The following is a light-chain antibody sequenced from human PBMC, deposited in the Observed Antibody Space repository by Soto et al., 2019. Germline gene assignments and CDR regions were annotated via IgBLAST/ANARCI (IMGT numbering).Light chain of an antibody. CDR1: SSDAGGYKF. Sequence: QSALTQPASVSGSPGQSITISCTATSSDAGGYKFVSWYQQHPGKAPKVMIYEDSKRPSGVSYRFSGSKSGNTASLTISGLQAEDEAEYHCCSYASGSTYWVFGGGTKLTVL. J-gene: IGLJ3*02. CDR2: EDS. CDR3: CSYASGSTYWV. V-gene: IGLV2-23*01.